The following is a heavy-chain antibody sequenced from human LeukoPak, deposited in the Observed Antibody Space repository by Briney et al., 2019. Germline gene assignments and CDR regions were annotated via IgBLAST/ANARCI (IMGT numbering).Heavy chain of an antibody. CDR3: ARGSIAAAGTGDY. D-gene: IGHD6-13*01. CDR1: EFTFRNYW. V-gene: IGHV3-7*04. CDR2: IKQDGSDK. Sequence: GGSLRLSCAASEFTFRNYWMSWVRQAPGKGLEWVANIKQDGSDKYYVDSVKGRFTISRDNAKNSLYLQMNSLRAEDTAVYYCARGSIAAAGTGDYWGQGTLVIVSS. J-gene: IGHJ4*02.